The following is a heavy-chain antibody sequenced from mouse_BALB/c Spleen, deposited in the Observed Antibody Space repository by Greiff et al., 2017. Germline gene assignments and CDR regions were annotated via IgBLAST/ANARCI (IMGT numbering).Heavy chain of an antibody. J-gene: IGHJ3*01. CDR3: NAGRTGTEFAY. CDR2: IDPENGDT. V-gene: IGHV14-4*02. Sequence: EVQLQQSGAELVRSGASVKLSCTASGFNIKDYYMHWVKQRPEQGLEWIGWIDPENGDTEYAPKFQGKATMTADTSSNTAYLQLSSLTSEDTAVYYCNAGRTGTEFAYWGQGTLVTVSA. D-gene: IGHD4-1*01. CDR1: GFNIKDYY.